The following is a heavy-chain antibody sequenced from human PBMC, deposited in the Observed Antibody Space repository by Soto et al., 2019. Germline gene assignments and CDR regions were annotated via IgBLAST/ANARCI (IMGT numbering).Heavy chain of an antibody. D-gene: IGHD6-13*01. Sequence: VASVKVSCKASGYTFTGYYMYWVRQAPGQGLEWMGWINPNSGGTNYAQKFQGRVTMTRDTSISTAYMELSRLRSDDTAVYYCARRRSSSCFDYWGQGTLVTVSS. CDR1: GYTFTGYY. CDR3: ARRRSSSCFDY. CDR2: INPNSGGT. V-gene: IGHV1-2*02. J-gene: IGHJ4*02.